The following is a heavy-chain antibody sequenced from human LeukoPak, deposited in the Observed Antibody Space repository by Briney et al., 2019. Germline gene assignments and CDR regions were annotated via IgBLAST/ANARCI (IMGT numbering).Heavy chain of an antibody. D-gene: IGHD6-19*01. Sequence: PGGSLRLSCAASGFTVSSNYMSWVRQAPGKGLEWVSVIYTGGTTQYADSVKGRFTISRDNSKNTLSLQMNSLTTDDTAVYYCARGPYTNGWYGLDYWGQGTLVTVSS. CDR3: ARGPYTNGWYGLDY. CDR2: IYTGGTT. V-gene: IGHV3-53*01. CDR1: GFTVSSNY. J-gene: IGHJ4*02.